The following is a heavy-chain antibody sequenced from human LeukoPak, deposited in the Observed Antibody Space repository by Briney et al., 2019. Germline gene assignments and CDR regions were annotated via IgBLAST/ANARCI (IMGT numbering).Heavy chain of an antibody. J-gene: IGHJ3*02. CDR2: INHSGST. V-gene: IGHV4-34*01. CDR3: ARGMVKQQLVREKDAFDI. Sequence: SETLSLTCAVYGGSFSGYYWSWIRQPPGKGLEWIGEINHSGSTNYNPSLKSRVTISVDTSKNQFSLKLSSVTAADTAVYYCARGMVKQQLVREKDAFDIWGQGTMVTVSS. CDR1: GGSFSGYY. D-gene: IGHD6-13*01.